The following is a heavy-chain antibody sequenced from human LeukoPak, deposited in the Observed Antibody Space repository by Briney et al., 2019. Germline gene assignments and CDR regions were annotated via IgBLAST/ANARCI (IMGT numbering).Heavy chain of an antibody. Sequence: GRSLRLSCAASGFTFSSYAMHWVRQAPGKGLEWVAVISYDGSNKYYADSVKGRFTISRDNSKNTLYLQMNSLRAEDTAVYYCARDHRGVLSGMDVWGQGTTVTVSS. CDR1: GFTFSSYA. D-gene: IGHD3-10*01. J-gene: IGHJ6*02. CDR3: ARDHRGVLSGMDV. CDR2: ISYDGSNK. V-gene: IGHV3-30-3*01.